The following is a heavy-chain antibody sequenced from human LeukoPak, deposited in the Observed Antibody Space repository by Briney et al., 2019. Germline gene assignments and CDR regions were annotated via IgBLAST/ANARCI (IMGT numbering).Heavy chain of an antibody. J-gene: IGHJ3*02. CDR3: ARSSGCGSTSCYGAFDI. CDR2: IYYSGST. CDR1: GGSISSSSYY. Sequence: SETLSLTCTVSGGSISSSSYYWGWIRQPPGKGLEWIGSIYYSGSTYYNPSLKSRVTISVDTSKNQFSLKLSSVTAADTAVYYCARSSGCGSTSCYGAFDIWGQGTMVTVSS. V-gene: IGHV4-39*01. D-gene: IGHD2-2*01.